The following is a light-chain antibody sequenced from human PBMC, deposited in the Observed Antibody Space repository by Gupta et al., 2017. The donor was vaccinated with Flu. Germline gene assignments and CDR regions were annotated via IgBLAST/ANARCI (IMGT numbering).Light chain of an antibody. CDR1: QNINNY. J-gene: IGKJ1*01. CDR3: QQSYSTPRT. CDR2: AAS. V-gene: IGKV1-39*01. Sequence: DIQMTQSPSSLSASVGDRVTITCRASQNINNYLNWYQHNPGKAPKLLIYAASSLYSGVPSRFTGSGSGTDFTLTINNLQPEDFATYYCQQSYSTPRTFGQGTKVEIK.